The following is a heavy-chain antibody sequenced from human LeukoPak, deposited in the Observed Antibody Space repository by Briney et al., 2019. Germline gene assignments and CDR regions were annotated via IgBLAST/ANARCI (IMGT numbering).Heavy chain of an antibody. J-gene: IGHJ3*02. Sequence: TSETLSLTCAVYGGSFSGYYWSWLRQPPGKGLEWIGEINHSGSTNYNPSLKSRVTISVDTSKNQFSLKLNSVTAADTAVYYCARAAAALDAFDIWGQGTMVTVSS. CDR2: INHSGST. CDR1: GGSFSGYY. CDR3: ARAAAALDAFDI. V-gene: IGHV4-34*01. D-gene: IGHD2-2*01.